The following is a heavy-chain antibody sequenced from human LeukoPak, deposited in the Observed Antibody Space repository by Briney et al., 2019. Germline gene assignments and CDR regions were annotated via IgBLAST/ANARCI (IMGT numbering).Heavy chain of an antibody. Sequence: AASVKVSCKASGYTFTSYGISWVRQAPGQGLAWMGWISAYNGNTNYAQKLQGRVTMTTDTSTSTAYMELRSLRSDDTAVYYCARDRRYCSGGSCYSPSIGYWGQGTLVTVSS. J-gene: IGHJ4*02. V-gene: IGHV1-18*01. D-gene: IGHD2-15*01. CDR1: GYTFTSYG. CDR3: ARDRRYCSGGSCYSPSIGY. CDR2: ISAYNGNT.